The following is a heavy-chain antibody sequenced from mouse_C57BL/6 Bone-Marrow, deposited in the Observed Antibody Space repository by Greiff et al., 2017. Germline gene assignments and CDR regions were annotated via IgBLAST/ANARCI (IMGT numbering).Heavy chain of an antibody. V-gene: IGHV1-64*01. CDR1: GYTFTSYW. CDR2: IHPNSGST. CDR3: SRFPIYYYGSWFAY. J-gene: IGHJ3*01. D-gene: IGHD1-1*01. Sequence: QVQLQQPGAELVKPGASVKLSCKASGYTFTSYWMHWVKQRPGQGLEWIGMIHPNSGSTNYNEKFKSKATLTVDTSSSTAYMQLSSLTSEDSAVYYCSRFPIYYYGSWFAYWGQGTLVTVSA.